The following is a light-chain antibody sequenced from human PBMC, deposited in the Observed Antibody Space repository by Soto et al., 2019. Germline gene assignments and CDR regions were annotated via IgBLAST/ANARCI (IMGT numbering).Light chain of an antibody. CDR3: QQYDTWPLT. CDR1: QYVSTN. J-gene: IGKJ4*01. Sequence: ETVMTQFPATLSVSPGERATLSYRASQYVSTNLAWYQQQPGQPPRLLIYDISNRATGIPARFSGSGSETEFALTITSLQSEDFAVYYCQQYDTWPLTFGGGTKVEIK. CDR2: DIS. V-gene: IGKV3D-15*01.